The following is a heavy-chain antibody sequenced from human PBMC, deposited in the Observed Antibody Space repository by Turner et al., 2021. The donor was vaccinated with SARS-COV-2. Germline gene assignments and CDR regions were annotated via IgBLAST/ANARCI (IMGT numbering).Heavy chain of an antibody. CDR1: GFTFGDYA. V-gene: IGHV3-49*03. CDR3: TSDSSGYYGEGGDY. J-gene: IGHJ4*02. Sequence: EVQLLESGGVLLQPGRSLRLSCTVFGFTFGDYAMSWFRQAPGKGLEWVGFIRSKADGGTTEYAASVKGRFTISRDDSKSIAYLQMNSLKTEDTDVYYCTSDSSGYYGEGGDYWGQGTLVTVSS. CDR2: IRSKADGGTT. D-gene: IGHD3-22*01.